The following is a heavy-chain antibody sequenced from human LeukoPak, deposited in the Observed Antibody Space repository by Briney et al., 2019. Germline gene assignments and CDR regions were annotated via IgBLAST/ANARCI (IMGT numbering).Heavy chain of an antibody. CDR3: ATFSSGRTFDY. CDR2: IYPGDADT. D-gene: IGHD6-19*01. V-gene: IGHV5-51*01. CDR1: GYGFTSYW. J-gene: IGHJ4*02. Sequence: GGSLQMSCKGSGYGFTSYWIGWVRQMPGKGLEGMGIIYPGDADTRYSPSFQGQVTISADKSISTAYLQWSSLKASDTAMYYCATFSSGRTFDYWGQGTLVTVSS.